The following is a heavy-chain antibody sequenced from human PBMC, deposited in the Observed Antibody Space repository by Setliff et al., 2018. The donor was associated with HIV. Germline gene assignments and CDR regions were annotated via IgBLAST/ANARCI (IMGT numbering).Heavy chain of an antibody. Sequence: PSETLSLTCDVDGGSFSANSWNWIRQSPGKGLDWIGEVNHRGDINYDPSLRRRLTMSINRSWNQVSLKLTSVTAADTAVYYCARGVSQLSFLDVWGEGIAVTDSS. D-gene: IGHD1-1*01. CDR2: VNHRGDI. CDR1: GGSFSANS. V-gene: IGHV4-34*01. J-gene: IGHJ6*04. CDR3: ARGVSQLSFLDV.